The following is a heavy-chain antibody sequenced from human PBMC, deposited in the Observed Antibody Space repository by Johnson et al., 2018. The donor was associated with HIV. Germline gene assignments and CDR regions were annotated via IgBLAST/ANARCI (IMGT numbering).Heavy chain of an antibody. CDR1: GFTFSDYY. D-gene: IGHD6-19*01. Sequence: QVLLVESGGGLVKPGGSLRLSCAASGFTFSDYYMSWIRQAPGKGLEWVSYISSSGSTIYYADSVKGRFTISRDNAKNSLYLQLNSLSGEDTALYYCARAGGAVRVNGFDMWGQGTMVTVSS. J-gene: IGHJ3*02. CDR2: ISSSGSTI. V-gene: IGHV3-11*01. CDR3: ARAGGAVRVNGFDM.